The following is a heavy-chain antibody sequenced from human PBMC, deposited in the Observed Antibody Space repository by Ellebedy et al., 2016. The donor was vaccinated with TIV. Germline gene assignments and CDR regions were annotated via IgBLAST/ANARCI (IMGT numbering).Heavy chain of an antibody. CDR3: ARGRYGP. CDR2: IPSDGRDA. CDR1: GFIFSSYW. D-gene: IGHD3-10*01. J-gene: IGHJ5*02. V-gene: IGHV3-74*01. Sequence: GESLKISCVGSGFIFSSYWMHWVRQAPGKGLEWVSRIPSDGRDATHADPVKGRFTISRENAKNSLFLQMNSLRDGDTAVYYCARGRYGPWGQGTLVTVSS.